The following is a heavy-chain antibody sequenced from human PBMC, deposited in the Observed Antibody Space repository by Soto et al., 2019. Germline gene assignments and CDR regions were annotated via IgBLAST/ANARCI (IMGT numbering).Heavy chain of an antibody. D-gene: IGHD6-19*01. CDR1: GYTFTSYG. CDR3: AREGSGWTGYFDH. CDR2: ISAYNGNT. Sequence: VSVKVSCKASGYTFTSYGSSWGRQAPGQGLEWMGWISAYNGNTNYAQKLQGRVTMTTDTSTSTAYMERRSLRSEDTAVYYCAREGSGWTGYFDHWGQGTLVTVSS. V-gene: IGHV1-18*01. J-gene: IGHJ4*02.